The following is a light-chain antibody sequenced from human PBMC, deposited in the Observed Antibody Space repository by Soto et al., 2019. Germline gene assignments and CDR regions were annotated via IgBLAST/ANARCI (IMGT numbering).Light chain of an antibody. V-gene: IGKV3-11*01. CDR3: QQRSNWPII. Sequence: EIVLTQSPAALSLSPGERATLSCRASQSVTNYLAWYQQKPGQAPRLLIYDTSNRAAGIPARFSGSGSGTDFTLTISSLESEDFAVYYCQQRSNWPIIFGQGTRLEIK. J-gene: IGKJ5*01. CDR2: DTS. CDR1: QSVTNY.